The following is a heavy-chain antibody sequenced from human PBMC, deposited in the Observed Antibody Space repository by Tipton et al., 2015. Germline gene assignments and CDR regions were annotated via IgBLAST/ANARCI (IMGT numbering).Heavy chain of an antibody. CDR1: GDSINRYY. CDR3: ARFRYYGSESERGYFHGLDV. CDR2: IYYTGST. J-gene: IGHJ6*02. D-gene: IGHD3-10*01. Sequence: TLSLTCSVSGDSINRYYWSWIRQPPGKGLECIGYIYYTGSTHYNPSLKSRVTISVDTSKGQFFLKLSSVTAADTVVYYCARFRYYGSESERGYFHGLDVWGQGTTVTVSS. V-gene: IGHV4-59*01.